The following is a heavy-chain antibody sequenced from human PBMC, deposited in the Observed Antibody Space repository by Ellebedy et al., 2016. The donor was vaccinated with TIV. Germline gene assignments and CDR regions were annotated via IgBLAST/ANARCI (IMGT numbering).Heavy chain of an antibody. D-gene: IGHD6-19*01. V-gene: IGHV1-18*01. Sequence: NLQGRVTMTTDTSTSTAYMELRSLRSDDTAVYYCPRTAVAQFFDYWGQGTLVTVSS. J-gene: IGHJ4*02. CDR3: PRTAVAQFFDY.